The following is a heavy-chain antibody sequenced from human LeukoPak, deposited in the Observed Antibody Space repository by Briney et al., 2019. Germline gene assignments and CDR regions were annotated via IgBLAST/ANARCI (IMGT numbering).Heavy chain of an antibody. CDR1: GGTFSSYA. D-gene: IGHD3-22*01. V-gene: IGHV1-69*06. J-gene: IGHJ4*02. CDR3: ACGHQDYYDSSGVDY. CDR2: IIPIFGTA. Sequence: ASVKVSCKASGGTFSSYAISWVRQAPGRGLEWMGGIIPIFGTANYAQKFQGRVTITADKSTNTAYMEPSSLRSEDTAVYYCACGHQDYYDSSGVDYWGQGTLVTVSS.